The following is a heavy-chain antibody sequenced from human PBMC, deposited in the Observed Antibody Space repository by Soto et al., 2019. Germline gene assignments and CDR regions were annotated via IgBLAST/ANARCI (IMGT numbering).Heavy chain of an antibody. J-gene: IGHJ3*01. Sequence: QVQLVESGGGLVRPGGSLRLSCAASGFTFSTFYMNWVRQAPGKGLEWVSFLSSESTFISYADSVKGRFTISRDNSKKSLFLQMDSLRVGDTAVYYCASVRSGTYNAFDLWCQGTVVTVSS. CDR2: LSSESTFI. V-gene: IGHV3-11*06. D-gene: IGHD1-26*01. CDR1: GFTFSTFY. CDR3: ASVRSGTYNAFDL.